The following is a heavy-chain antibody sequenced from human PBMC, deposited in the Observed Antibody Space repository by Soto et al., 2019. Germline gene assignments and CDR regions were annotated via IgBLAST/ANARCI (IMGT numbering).Heavy chain of an antibody. CDR2: ISWSSGSI. CDR3: AKDIRIYYYYGMDV. V-gene: IGHV3-9*01. CDR1: GFTFGDYA. Sequence: GGSLRLSCAASGFTFGDYAMHWVRQAPGKGLEWVSGISWSSGSIGYADSVKGRFTISRDNAKNSLYLQMNSLRAEDTALYYCAKDIRIYYYYGMDVWGQGTTVTVSS. J-gene: IGHJ6*02. D-gene: IGHD3-10*01.